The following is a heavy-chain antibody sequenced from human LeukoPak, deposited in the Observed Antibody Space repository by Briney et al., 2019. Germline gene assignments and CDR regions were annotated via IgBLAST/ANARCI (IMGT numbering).Heavy chain of an antibody. D-gene: IGHD5-18*01. CDR2: IHYTGAT. V-gene: IGHV4-34*01. J-gene: IGHJ4*02. CDR3: ATIKRGSIFGYFDF. CDR1: GGSITGYY. Sequence: SETLSLTCAVYGGSITGYYWSWIRQTPGRGLEWVGEIHYTGATSYNPSLKSRATISTDTSKNQFSLRLSSVTAADTAVYYCATIKRGSIFGYFDFWGQGIKVTVSS.